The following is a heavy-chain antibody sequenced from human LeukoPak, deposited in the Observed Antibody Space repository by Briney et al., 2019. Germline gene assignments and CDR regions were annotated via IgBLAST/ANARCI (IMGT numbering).Heavy chain of an antibody. V-gene: IGHV4-59*01. CDR3: ARAGDGLVVVPAHHDYYYMDV. J-gene: IGHJ6*03. CDR2: IYYSGST. D-gene: IGHD2-2*01. Sequence: PSETLSLTCTVSGGSISSYYWSWIRQPPGKGLEWIGYIYYSGSTNYNPSLKSRVTISVDTSKNQFSLKPSSVTAADTAVYYCARAGDGLVVVPAHHDYYYMDVWGKGTTVTVSS. CDR1: GGSISSYY.